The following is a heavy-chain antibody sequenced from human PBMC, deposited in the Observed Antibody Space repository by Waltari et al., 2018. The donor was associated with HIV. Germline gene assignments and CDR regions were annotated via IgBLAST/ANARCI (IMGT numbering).Heavy chain of an antibody. J-gene: IGHJ4*02. CDR1: GLTFKNYA. D-gene: IGHD5-12*01. V-gene: IGHV3-23*04. CDR3: AKSDVATIVGFFDY. CDR2: ISGRGAIT. Sequence: EVQLVASGGVLVQPGGSLRLSCAASGLTFKNYAMSWVRQAPGKGLEWISGISGRGAITSYADCVKGRFTVSRDNYENTVYLQVNTLRAEDTAIYYCAKSDVATIVGFFDYWGQGTVVTVSS.